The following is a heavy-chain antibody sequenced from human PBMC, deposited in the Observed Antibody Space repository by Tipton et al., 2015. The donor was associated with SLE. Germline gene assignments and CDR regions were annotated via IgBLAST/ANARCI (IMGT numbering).Heavy chain of an antibody. Sequence: TLSLTCAVYGGSFSGYYWSWIRQPPGKGLEWIGEINHSGSTNYNPSLKSRVTISVDTSKNQFSLKLSPVTAADTAVYYCARDFIAAAGTPSFGPWGQGTLVTVSS. J-gene: IGHJ5*02. D-gene: IGHD6-13*01. CDR3: ARDFIAAAGTPSFGP. CDR2: INHSGST. CDR1: GGSFSGYY. V-gene: IGHV4-34*01.